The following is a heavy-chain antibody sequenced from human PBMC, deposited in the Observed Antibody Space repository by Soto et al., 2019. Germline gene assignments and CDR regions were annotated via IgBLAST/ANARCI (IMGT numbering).Heavy chain of an antibody. CDR1: GFTFSSYW. Sequence: SLRLSCAASGFTFSSYWMHWVRQAPGKGLVWVSVIYSGGSTYYADSVKGRFTISRDNSKNTLYLQMNSLRAEDTAVYYCARRSGSSWSFDYWGQGTLVTVSS. CDR2: IYSGGST. J-gene: IGHJ4*02. V-gene: IGHV3-66*04. CDR3: ARRSGSSWSFDY. D-gene: IGHD6-13*01.